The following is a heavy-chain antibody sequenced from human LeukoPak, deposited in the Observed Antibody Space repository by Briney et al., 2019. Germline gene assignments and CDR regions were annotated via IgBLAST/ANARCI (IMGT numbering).Heavy chain of an antibody. V-gene: IGHV3-7*01. Sequence: PGGSLTLSCAVSEFTFTNYWLSWVRLPPEQGQGLVANRNEYGSKKYYVASVKGRFTISRDNAKNQLYLQMNSLRAEDTAVYYCARDGRDGYIDYWGQGTLVTVSS. D-gene: IGHD5-24*01. CDR3: ARDGRDGYIDY. CDR2: RNEYGSKK. J-gene: IGHJ4*02. CDR1: EFTFTNYW.